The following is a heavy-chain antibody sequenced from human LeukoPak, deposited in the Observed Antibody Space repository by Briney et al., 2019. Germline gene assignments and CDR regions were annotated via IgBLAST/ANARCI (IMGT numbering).Heavy chain of an antibody. J-gene: IGHJ4*02. CDR1: EFTFSSYN. CDR3: AREPFWSGYYTNVHLDY. D-gene: IGHD3-3*01. Sequence: PGGSLRLSCVASEFTFSSYNMNWVRLAPGKGLEWVASISSSSKWMYYTDSVKGRFTISRDNAKNSLYLQMNSLRAEDTAVYYCAREPFWSGYYTNVHLDYWGQGTLDTVSS. CDR2: ISSSSKWM. V-gene: IGHV3-21*01.